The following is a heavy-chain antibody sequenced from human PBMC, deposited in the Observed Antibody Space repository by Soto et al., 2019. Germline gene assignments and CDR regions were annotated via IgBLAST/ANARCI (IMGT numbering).Heavy chain of an antibody. J-gene: IGHJ5*02. CDR3: VFGSSNQYLFDP. V-gene: IGHV3-33*08. CDR2: FWYDASAQ. Sequence: PGGSLRLSCTTSGFTFTSYSMHWVRQAPGKGLEWVATFWYDASAQRYADSVKGRFTISRDPSRGRVYLFMDSLRTDHTAVYYCVFGSSNQYLFDPWGQEILVTVSS. D-gene: IGHD6-6*01. CDR1: GFTFTSYS.